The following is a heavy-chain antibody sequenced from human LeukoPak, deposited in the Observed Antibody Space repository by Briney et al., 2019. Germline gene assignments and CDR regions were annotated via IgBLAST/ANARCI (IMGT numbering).Heavy chain of an antibody. V-gene: IGHV4-61*09. J-gene: IGHJ4*02. CDR2: IYPSGRT. Sequence: SQTLSLTCTVSGGSISSGSHYWSWIRQPAGKGLDWVGHIYPSGRTNYNPSLTGRVTITIDTSKNQFSLKLSSVTAADSAVYFCAREGQQLVPPLDSWGQGTLVTVSS. CDR1: GGSISSGSHY. CDR3: AREGQQLVPPLDS. D-gene: IGHD6-6*01.